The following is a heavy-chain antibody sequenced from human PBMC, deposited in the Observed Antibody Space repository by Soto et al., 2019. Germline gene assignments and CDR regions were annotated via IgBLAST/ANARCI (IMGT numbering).Heavy chain of an antibody. J-gene: IGHJ5*02. CDR2: INPSGGST. V-gene: IGHV1-46*01. CDR1: GYTFTSYY. D-gene: IGHD2-15*01. CDR3: AISIVVVAATDNNWFDP. Sequence: ASVKVSCKASGYTFTSYYMHWVRQAPGQGLEWMGIINPSGGSTSYAQKFQGRVTMTRDTSTSTVYMELSSLRSEDTAVYYCAISIVVVAATDNNWFDPWGQGTLVTVSS.